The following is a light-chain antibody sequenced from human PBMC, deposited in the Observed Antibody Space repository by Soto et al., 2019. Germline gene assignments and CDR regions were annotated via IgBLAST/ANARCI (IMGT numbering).Light chain of an antibody. V-gene: IGKV3-15*01. Sequence: EIVMTQSPATLSVSPGERATLSCRASQSVSSNLAWYQQKPGQAPRLLIYGASTRAIGIPDRFSGSGSGTEFTLTISSLQSEDFAVYYCQQYNNWPSMYTFGQGTKLEIK. CDR2: GAS. CDR3: QQYNNWPSMYT. CDR1: QSVSSN. J-gene: IGKJ2*01.